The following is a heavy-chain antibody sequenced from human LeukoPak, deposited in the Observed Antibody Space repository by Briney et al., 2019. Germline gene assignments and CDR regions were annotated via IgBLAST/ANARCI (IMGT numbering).Heavy chain of an antibody. J-gene: IGHJ3*02. CDR1: GGSISGYD. D-gene: IGHD3-22*01. V-gene: IGHV4-59*01. Sequence: AETLSLICTSAGGSISGYDWSWIRQPPGKRLEWIGYIYYSGSTKYNPSLKSRVTMSVDTSRNQFSLKLSSVTAADTAVYYCARGGLENGYHSNDGFDIWGQGTMVTVSS. CDR2: IYYSGST. CDR3: ARGGLENGYHSNDGFDI.